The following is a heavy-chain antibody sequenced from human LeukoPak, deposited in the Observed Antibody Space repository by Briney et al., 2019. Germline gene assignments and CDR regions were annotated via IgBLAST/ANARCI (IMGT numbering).Heavy chain of an antibody. Sequence: SETLSLTSAVSGGSISSVGYSWSWIRQTPGKGLERIGYIYHSGSTHYNPSLKSRVTISVDRSKNQFSLKLSSVTAADTAVYYCARGRGNEATGYYGMDVWGQGTTVTVSS. CDR1: GGSISSVGYS. V-gene: IGHV4-30-2*01. CDR3: ARGRGNEATGYYGMDV. J-gene: IGHJ6*02. D-gene: IGHD5-12*01. CDR2: IYHSGST.